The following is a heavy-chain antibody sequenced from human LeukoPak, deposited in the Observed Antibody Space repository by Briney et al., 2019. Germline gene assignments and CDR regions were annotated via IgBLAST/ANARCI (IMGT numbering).Heavy chain of an antibody. Sequence: GGSLRLSCAASGFTFSNYGIHWVRQAPGKGLEWVAIIWSDGSNKYYADSVKGRFTISRDNSKNTLYLQMNSLRAEDTAVYYCARALFVGAFYGMDVWGQGTTVTVSS. J-gene: IGHJ6*02. D-gene: IGHD1-26*01. V-gene: IGHV3-33*01. CDR1: GFTFSNYG. CDR2: IWSDGSNK. CDR3: ARALFVGAFYGMDV.